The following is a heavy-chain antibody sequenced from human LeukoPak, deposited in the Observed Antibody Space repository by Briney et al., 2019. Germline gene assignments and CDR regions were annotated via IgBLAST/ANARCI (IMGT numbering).Heavy chain of an antibody. CDR2: IYHSGST. Sequence: PSETLSLTCTVSGGSTSSYYWSWIRQPPGKGLEWIGYIYHSGSTNYNPSLKSRVTISVDTSKNQFSLKLSSVTAADTAVYYCARGRYCSSTSCYKGGAFDIWGQGTMVTVSS. CDR1: GGSTSSYY. V-gene: IGHV4-59*01. CDR3: ARGRYCSSTSCYKGGAFDI. D-gene: IGHD2-2*02. J-gene: IGHJ3*02.